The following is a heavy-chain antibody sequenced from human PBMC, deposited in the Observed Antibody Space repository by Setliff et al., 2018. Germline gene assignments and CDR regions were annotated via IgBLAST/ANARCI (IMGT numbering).Heavy chain of an antibody. J-gene: IGHJ6*02. CDR2: IYYSGST. V-gene: IGHV4-39*07. CDR1: GGSISSSSYY. D-gene: IGHD3-16*02. CDR3: ARAANMITFGGVIVMGDYYYYYGMDV. Sequence: PSETLSLTCTVSGGSISSSSYYWGWIRQPPGKGLEWIGSIYYSGSTNYNPSLKSRVTISVDTSKNQFSLKLSSVTAADTAVYYCARAANMITFGGVIVMGDYYYYYGMDVWGQGTTVTVSS.